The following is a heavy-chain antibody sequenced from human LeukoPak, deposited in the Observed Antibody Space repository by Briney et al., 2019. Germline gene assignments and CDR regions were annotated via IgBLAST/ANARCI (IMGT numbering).Heavy chain of an antibody. CDR2: IYSVSDT. D-gene: IGHD3-22*01. Sequence: PGGSLRLSCAASGFSVSSNYMTWVRQAPGKGLQWVSVIYSVSDTFYADSVKGRFTISRDNSKNTVSLQMNSLRADDTAVYYCARWGYDSNGSYWDNWGQGTLVTVSS. CDR3: ARWGYDSNGSYWDN. J-gene: IGHJ4*02. CDR1: GFSVSSNY. V-gene: IGHV3-53*01.